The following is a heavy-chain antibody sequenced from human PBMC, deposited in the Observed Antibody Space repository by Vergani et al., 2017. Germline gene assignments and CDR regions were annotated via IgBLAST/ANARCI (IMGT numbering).Heavy chain of an antibody. D-gene: IGHD6-19*01. V-gene: IGHV3-48*01. CDR1: GFTFRSYN. CDR2: IRSSSSTV. CDR3: ARDLAVADHYFDY. Sequence: EVQLVESGGGLVQPGGSLRLSCAASGFTFRSYNLHWVRQAPGKGLEWVSYIRSSSSTVYYAGSVKGRFTISRDNAKNSLYLQMNSLRAEDTAVYYCARDLAVADHYFDYWGEGTLVAGSS. J-gene: IGHJ4*02.